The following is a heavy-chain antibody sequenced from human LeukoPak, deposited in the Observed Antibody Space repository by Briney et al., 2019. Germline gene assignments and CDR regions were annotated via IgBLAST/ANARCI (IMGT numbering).Heavy chain of an antibody. CDR2: ISGDGGST. V-gene: IGHV3-43*02. CDR1: GFTFDDYA. D-gene: IGHD3-22*01. J-gene: IGHJ4*02. Sequence: GGSLRLSCAASGFTFDDYAMHWVRQAPGKGLEWASLISGDGGSTYYADSVKGRFTISRDNSKNSLYLQMNSLRTEDTALYYCAKDMRYYYDSSGYFDYWGQGTLVTVSS. CDR3: AKDMRYYYDSSGYFDY.